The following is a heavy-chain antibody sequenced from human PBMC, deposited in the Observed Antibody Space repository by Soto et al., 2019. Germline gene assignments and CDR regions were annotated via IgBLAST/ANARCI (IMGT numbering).Heavy chain of an antibody. Sequence: SGGGLVKPGGSLRLSCASSGFTFSSHTMNWVRQAPGRGLEWVSSITGTDRDTFYADSVKGRFTISRDNAENSLFLQMNSLRAEDTAVYYCVKEVEGFDYWGQGTLVTVSS. J-gene: IGHJ4*02. CDR2: ITGTDRDT. D-gene: IGHD1-1*01. CDR3: VKEVEGFDY. V-gene: IGHV3-21*01. CDR1: GFTFSSHT.